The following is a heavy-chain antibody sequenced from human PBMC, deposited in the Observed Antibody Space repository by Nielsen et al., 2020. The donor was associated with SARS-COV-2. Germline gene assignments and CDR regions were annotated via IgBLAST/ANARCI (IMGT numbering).Heavy chain of an antibody. CDR2: IYSGGST. CDR1: GFNASSNY. J-gene: IGHJ4*02. Sequence: GESLKISCAASGFNASSNYMSWVRQAPGKGLECVSVIYSGGSTYYADSVKGRFTISRDNSKNTLYLQMNSLRADDTAVYYCARGLAAAVDYWGQGTLVTVSS. D-gene: IGHD6-13*01. CDR3: ARGLAAAVDY. V-gene: IGHV3-53*01.